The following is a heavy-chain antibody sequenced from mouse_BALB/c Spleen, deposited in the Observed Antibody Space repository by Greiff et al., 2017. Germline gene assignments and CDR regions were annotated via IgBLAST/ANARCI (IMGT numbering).Heavy chain of an antibody. CDR2: INPSNGRT. V-gene: IGHV1S81*02. D-gene: IGHD2-1*01. J-gene: IGHJ3*01. CDR1: GYTFTSYW. CDR3: ARDGNSFAY. Sequence: VQLQQPGAELVKPGASVKLSCKASGYTFTSYWMHWVKQRPGQGLEWIGEINPSNGRTNYNEKFKSKDTLTVDKSSRTAYMQLSSLTSEDSAVYYCARDGNSFAYWGQGTLVTVSA.